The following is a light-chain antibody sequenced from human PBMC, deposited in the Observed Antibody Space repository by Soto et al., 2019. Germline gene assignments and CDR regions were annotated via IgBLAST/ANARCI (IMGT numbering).Light chain of an antibody. CDR1: QRVSSN. CDR3: QHYTHWPAWT. CDR2: GAS. V-gene: IGKV3-15*01. Sequence: EIVMTQSPATLSVSPGERATLSCRASQRVSSNLAWYQQKPGQAPRLLIYGASTRASGLPARFSGSGSGRENTLTISSLQSEDFAVYYCQHYTHWPAWTFGQGTNGEIK. J-gene: IGKJ1*01.